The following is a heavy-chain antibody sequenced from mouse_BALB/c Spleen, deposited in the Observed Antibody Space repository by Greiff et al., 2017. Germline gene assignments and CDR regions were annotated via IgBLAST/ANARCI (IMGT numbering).Heavy chain of an antibody. Sequence: VQLQQPGAELVMPGASVKMSCKASGYTFTDYWMHWVKQRPGQGLEWIGAIDTSDSYTSYNQKFKGKATLTVDESSSTAYMQLSSLTSEDSAVYYCARDYGSSLYYFDYWGQGTTLTVSS. CDR1: GYTFTDYW. CDR2: IDTSDSYT. D-gene: IGHD1-1*01. J-gene: IGHJ2*01. V-gene: IGHV1-69*01. CDR3: ARDYGSSLYYFDY.